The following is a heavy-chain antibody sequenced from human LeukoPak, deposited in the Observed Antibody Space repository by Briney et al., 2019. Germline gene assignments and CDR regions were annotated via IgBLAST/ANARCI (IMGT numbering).Heavy chain of an antibody. J-gene: IGHJ6*03. CDR3: ARDEYITGDSSGYRYYYYYYMDV. D-gene: IGHD3-22*01. CDR2: INPNRGGK. V-gene: IGHV1-2*02. Sequence: ASVKVSRKASGYTYTGYYMHGVGQARGQGLDGMGWINPNRGGKNYAQKFRGRVIKHRDTSISTAYMELSRLRSDDTAVYYCARDEYITGDSSGYRYYYYYYMDVWGKGTTVTVSS. CDR1: GYTYTGYY.